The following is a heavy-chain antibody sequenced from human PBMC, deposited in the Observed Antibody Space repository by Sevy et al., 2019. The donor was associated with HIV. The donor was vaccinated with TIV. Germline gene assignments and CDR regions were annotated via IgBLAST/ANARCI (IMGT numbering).Heavy chain of an antibody. V-gene: IGHV1-18*01. CDR3: ARVDRAYYYDSSGYNWFDP. CDR1: GYTFTSYG. Sequence: ASVKVSCKASGYTFTSYGISWVRQAPGQGLEWMGWISAYNGNTNYAQTLQGRVTMTTDTSTSTAYMELRSLRSDDTAVYYCARVDRAYYYDSSGYNWFDPWGQGTLVTVSS. CDR2: ISAYNGNT. D-gene: IGHD3-22*01. J-gene: IGHJ5*02.